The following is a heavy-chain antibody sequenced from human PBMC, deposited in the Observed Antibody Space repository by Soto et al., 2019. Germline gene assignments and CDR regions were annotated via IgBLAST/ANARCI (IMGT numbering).Heavy chain of an antibody. CDR1: GGSISSSSYY. J-gene: IGHJ4*02. D-gene: IGHD1-26*01. Sequence: PSETLSLTCTVSGGSISSSSYYWGWIRQPPGRGLEWIGSIYYSGSTYYNLSLKSRVTISVDTSKNQFSLKLSSVTAADTAVYYCARQLRIVGAFYYFDYWGQGTLVTVSS. CDR3: ARQLRIVGAFYYFDY. CDR2: IYYSGST. V-gene: IGHV4-39*01.